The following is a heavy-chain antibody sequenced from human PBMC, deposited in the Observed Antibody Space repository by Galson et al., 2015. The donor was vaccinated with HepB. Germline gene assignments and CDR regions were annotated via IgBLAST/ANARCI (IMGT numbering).Heavy chain of an antibody. Sequence: ETLSLTCGVSGGAITSSNYCWGWIRQSPGMGLEWIGSTYYSGNTYYNPSLRSRVSISIGTSNNQFSLTLTSVTAADTALYYCARGNAWHYGDYDGWHPLDYWGQGTQVTVSS. CDR2: TYYSGNT. J-gene: IGHJ4*02. D-gene: IGHD4-17*01. CDR1: GGAITSSNYC. CDR3: ARGNAWHYGDYDGWHPLDY. V-gene: IGHV4-39*01.